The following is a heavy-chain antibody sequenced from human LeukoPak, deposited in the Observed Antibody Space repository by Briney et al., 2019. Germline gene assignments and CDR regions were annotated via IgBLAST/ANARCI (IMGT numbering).Heavy chain of an antibody. CDR1: GGSISSGSYY. CDR2: IYTSGST. V-gene: IGHV4-61*02. J-gene: IGHJ3*02. Sequence: PSETLSLTCTVSGGSISSGSYYWSWIRQPAGKGLEWIGRIYTSGSTNYNPSLKSRVTISVDTSKNQFSLKLSSVTAADTAVYYCARGTWIQSSVAFDIWGQGTMVTVSS. CDR3: ARGTWIQSSVAFDI. D-gene: IGHD5-18*01.